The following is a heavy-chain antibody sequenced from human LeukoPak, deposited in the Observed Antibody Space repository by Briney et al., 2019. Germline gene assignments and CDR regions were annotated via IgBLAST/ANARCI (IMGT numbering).Heavy chain of an antibody. V-gene: IGHV4-39*07. J-gene: IGHJ4*02. CDR2: IYYSGST. CDR1: GGSISSGSYY. D-gene: IGHD3-22*01. CDR3: ARSEGYDSSGYYYSTGIYFDY. Sequence: SETLSLTCTVSGGSISSGSYYWSWIRQPAGKGLEWIGSIYYSGSTYYNPSLKSRVTISVDTSKNQFSLKLSSVTAADTAVYYCARSEGYDSSGYYYSTGIYFDYWGQGTLVTVSS.